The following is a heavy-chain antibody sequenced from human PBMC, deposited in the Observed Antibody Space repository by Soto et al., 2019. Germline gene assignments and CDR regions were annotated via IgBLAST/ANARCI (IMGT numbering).Heavy chain of an antibody. CDR1: GYSFTGYW. CDR3: ARTAAAGKNYYGIDV. J-gene: IGHJ6*02. CDR2: IYPGDSDT. D-gene: IGHD6-13*01. V-gene: IGHV5-51*01. Sequence: PGESLKISCKGSGYSFTGYWIGWVRQMPGKGLEWMGTIYPGDSDTRYSPSFQGQVTISADKSISTAYLQWSSLKASDTAMYYCARTAAAGKNYYGIDVWGQGTTVTVSS.